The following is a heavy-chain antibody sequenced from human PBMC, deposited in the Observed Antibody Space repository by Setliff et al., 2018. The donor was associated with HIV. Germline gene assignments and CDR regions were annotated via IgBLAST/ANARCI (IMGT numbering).Heavy chain of an antibody. V-gene: IGHV4-31*03. D-gene: IGHD2-2*01. J-gene: IGHJ1*01. CDR2: AYYTGTT. Sequence: PSETLSLTCTVSGVSVSSGGYYWSWIRQHPGKGLEWIGYAYYTGTTYFNPSLKSRITISVDTSKNQLSLKLGFVTAADTAVYYCARGESTTWDLAEYFQHWGHGTLVTVSS. CDR3: ARGESTTWDLAEYFQH. CDR1: GVSVSSGGYY.